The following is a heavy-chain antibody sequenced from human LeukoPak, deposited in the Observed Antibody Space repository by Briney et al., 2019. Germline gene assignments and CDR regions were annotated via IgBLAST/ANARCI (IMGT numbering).Heavy chain of an antibody. CDR2: IYYSGST. V-gene: IGHV4-31*03. CDR1: GGSISSGGYY. CDR3: ARDHGDGYNYNFDY. D-gene: IGHD5-24*01. Sequence: KASQTLSLTCTVSGGSISSGGYYWSWIRQHPGKGLEWIGYIYYSGSTYYNPSLKSRVTISVDTSKNQFSLKLSSVTAADTAVYYCARDHGDGYNYNFDYWGQGTLVTVSS. J-gene: IGHJ4*02.